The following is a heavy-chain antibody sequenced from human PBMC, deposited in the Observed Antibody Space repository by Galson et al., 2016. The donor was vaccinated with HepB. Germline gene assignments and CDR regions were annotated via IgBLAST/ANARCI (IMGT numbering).Heavy chain of an antibody. Sequence: SLRLSCAASGFTFGDYYMSWIRQAPGKGLEWISYINGRSTYKNYANSVKGRFTISRDNAKSSLYLQMNSLRTEDTALYYCAKDRGNLNYYQLYGLDVWGQGTTVTVSS. CDR1: GFTFGDYY. CDR3: AKDRGNLNYYQLYGLDV. V-gene: IGHV3-11*05. CDR2: INGRSTYK. J-gene: IGHJ6*02. D-gene: IGHD2/OR15-2a*01.